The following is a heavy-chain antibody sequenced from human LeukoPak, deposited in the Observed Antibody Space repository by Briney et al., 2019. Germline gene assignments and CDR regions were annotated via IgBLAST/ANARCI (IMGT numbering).Heavy chain of an antibody. CDR3: ARSCRILDIVATIRARLGGNGFDI. Sequence: SETLSLTCAVYGESFSDYYWSWIRQPPGKGLEWIGEINHSGSTYYNPSLKSRVTIAVETSKNQFSLKLSSVTAADKAVYYCARSCRILDIVATIRARLGGNGFDIWGQGTMVTVSS. CDR2: INHSGST. D-gene: IGHD5-12*01. CDR1: GESFSDYY. V-gene: IGHV4-34*01. J-gene: IGHJ3*02.